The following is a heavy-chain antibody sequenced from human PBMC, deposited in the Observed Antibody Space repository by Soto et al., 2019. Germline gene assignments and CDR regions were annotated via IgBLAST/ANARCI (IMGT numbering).Heavy chain of an antibody. CDR2: ISYDGSNK. J-gene: IGHJ4*02. Sequence: GGSLRLSCAASGFTFSSYAMHWVRQAQGKGLEWVAVISYDGSNKYYADSVKGRFTISRDNSKNTLYLQMNSLRAEDTAVYYCARDPTYRVGATLYFDYWGQGTLVTVSS. V-gene: IGHV3-30-3*01. CDR1: GFTFSSYA. D-gene: IGHD1-26*01. CDR3: ARDPTYRVGATLYFDY.